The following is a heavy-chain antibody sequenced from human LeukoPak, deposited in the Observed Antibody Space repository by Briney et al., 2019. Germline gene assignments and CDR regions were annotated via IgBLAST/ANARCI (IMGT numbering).Heavy chain of an antibody. CDR1: GFTFSSYG. Sequence: GGSLRLSCAASGFTFSSYGMHWVRQAPGKGLEWVAFIRYDGSKKYYADSVKGRFTISRDNSKNTLYLQMNSLRAEDTAVYYCAKVSMVPAYSSSWYLGNFQYWGQGTLVTVSS. CDR3: AKVSMVPAYSSSWYLGNFQY. D-gene: IGHD6-13*01. V-gene: IGHV3-30*02. J-gene: IGHJ4*02. CDR2: IRYDGSKK.